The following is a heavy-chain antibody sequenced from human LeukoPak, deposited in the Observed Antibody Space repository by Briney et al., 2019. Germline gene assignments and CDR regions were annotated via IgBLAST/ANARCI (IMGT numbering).Heavy chain of an antibody. CDR1: GFTFTNYF. CDR2: INPSGDFT. J-gene: IGHJ5*02. V-gene: IGHV1-46*01. CDR3: AREGQDILTSYPWLDP. D-gene: IGHD3-9*01. Sequence: ASVKVSCKASGFTFTNYFMHWVRQVPGQGLEWVGIINPSGDFTSYAQKFQGRVTMTRDTSTSTVYMELSSLRSEDTAVYYCAREGQDILTSYPWLDPWGQGTLVTVSS.